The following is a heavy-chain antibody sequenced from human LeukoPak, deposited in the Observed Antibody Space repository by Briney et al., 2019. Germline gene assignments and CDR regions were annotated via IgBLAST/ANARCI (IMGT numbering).Heavy chain of an antibody. CDR3: ARGPMVRGVIITSDMISSGLEP. CDR2: VIAYNGNT. CDR1: AYTFTSHG. Sequence: PSVNVSCKPSAYTFTSHGTSWERHPPKQGREWMGWVIAYNGNTNYAQQMQGRVTMTTDTSTSTAYMELRSLRSDETAVYYCARGPMVRGVIITSDMISSGLEPWGQGTLVTVSS. D-gene: IGHD3-10*01. V-gene: IGHV1-18*01. J-gene: IGHJ5*02.